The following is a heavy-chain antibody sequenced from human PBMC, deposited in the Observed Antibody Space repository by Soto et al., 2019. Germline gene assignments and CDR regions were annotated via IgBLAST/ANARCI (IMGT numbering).Heavy chain of an antibody. J-gene: IGHJ4*02. CDR2: IYYSGST. V-gene: IGHV4-39*01. D-gene: IGHD2-2*01. CDR1: GGSISSGSYY. Sequence: SETLSLTCTVSGGSISSGSYYWGWIRQPPGKGLEWIGSIYYSGSTYYNPSLKSRVTISVDTSKNQFSLKLSSVTAADTAVYYCAREQYCSSTSCYGNDDYWGQGTLVTVSS. CDR3: AREQYCSSTSCYGNDDY.